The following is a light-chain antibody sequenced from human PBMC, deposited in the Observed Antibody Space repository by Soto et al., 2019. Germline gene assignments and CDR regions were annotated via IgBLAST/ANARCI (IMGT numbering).Light chain of an antibody. CDR3: CSYAGSNTWV. J-gene: IGLJ3*02. CDR2: DVN. V-gene: IGLV2-8*01. CDR1: SSDVGGYNY. Sequence: QSALTQPPSASGSPGQSLTISCTGTSSDVGGYNYVSWYQQHPGKAPKLMISDVNKRPSGDPDRFSGSKSGNTASLTVSRLQAEDEADYYCCSYAGSNTWVFGGGTKLTVL.